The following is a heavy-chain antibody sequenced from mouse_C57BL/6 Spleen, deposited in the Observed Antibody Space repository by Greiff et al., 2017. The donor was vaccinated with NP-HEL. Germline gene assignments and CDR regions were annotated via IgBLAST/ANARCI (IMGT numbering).Heavy chain of an antibody. V-gene: IGHV5-9*01. CDR2: IRGCGGNT. CDR3: ARHGLRGAMDY. Sequence: EVPVVESGGGLVKPGGSLKLSCAASGFTFSSYTMSWVRQTPEKRLEWVATIRGCGGNTYYPDSVKGRFTISRDNAKNTLYLQMSSLRSEDTALYYCARHGLRGAMDYWGQGTSVTVSS. D-gene: IGHD1-1*01. CDR1: GFTFSSYT. J-gene: IGHJ4*01.